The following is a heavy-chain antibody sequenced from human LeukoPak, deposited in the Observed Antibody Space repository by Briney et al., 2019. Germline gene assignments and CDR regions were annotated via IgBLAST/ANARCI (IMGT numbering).Heavy chain of an antibody. CDR2: IQHDGSSK. D-gene: IGHD3-22*01. CDR3: AKDGGTWLKDY. CDR1: GFSFNNYA. Sequence: GGSLRLSCAASGFSFNNYAMHWVRQAPGKGLEWVTFIQHDGSSKYYADSVKGRFTISRDNSKNTLYLQMNSLRPGDTAVYYCAKDGGTWLKDYWGQGTLVTVSS. V-gene: IGHV3-30*02. J-gene: IGHJ4*02.